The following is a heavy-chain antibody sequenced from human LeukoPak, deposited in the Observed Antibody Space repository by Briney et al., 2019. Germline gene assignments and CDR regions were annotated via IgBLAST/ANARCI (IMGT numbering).Heavy chain of an antibody. J-gene: IGHJ4*02. CDR1: GFTFSSYW. V-gene: IGHV3-7*01. CDR3: ARDPFGDFWSGYRSSDFDY. D-gene: IGHD3-3*01. Sequence: GGSLRLSCAASGFTFSSYWMSWVRQAPGKGLEWVANIKQDGSEKYYVDSVKGRFTISRDNAKNSLYLQMNSLRAEDTAVYYCARDPFGDFWSGYRSSDFDYWGQGTLDTVSS. CDR2: IKQDGSEK.